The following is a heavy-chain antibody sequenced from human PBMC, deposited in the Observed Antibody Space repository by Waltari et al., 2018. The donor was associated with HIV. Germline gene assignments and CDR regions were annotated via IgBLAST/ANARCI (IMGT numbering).Heavy chain of an antibody. CDR3: ARDPGYSGYEVAFDI. J-gene: IGHJ3*02. V-gene: IGHV3-74*01. D-gene: IGHD5-12*01. CDR2: INSDGSST. Sequence: EVQLVASGGGLVEPGGSLRLSCAAPGFTFRSYWMHWVRHAPGKGLVGVSRINSDGSSTSYADSVKGRFTISRDNAKNTLYLQMNSLRAEDTAVYYCARDPGYSGYEVAFDIWGQGTMVTVSS. CDR1: GFTFRSYW.